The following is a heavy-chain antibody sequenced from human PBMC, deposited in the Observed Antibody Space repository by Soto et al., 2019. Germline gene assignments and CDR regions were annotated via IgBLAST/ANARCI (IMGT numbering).Heavy chain of an antibody. CDR3: ARERGYCSGGRCYSGDY. CDR1: GYTFTSYG. J-gene: IGHJ4*02. Sequence: QVQLVQSGAEVKKPGASVKVSCKASGYTFTSYGISWVRQAPGQGLEWMGWISAYNGNTNYAQKLQGRVTMTTDTSTRTAYVELRSLSAEDTAVYCCARERGYCSGGRCYSGDYWGEGTLVTVSS. D-gene: IGHD2-15*01. V-gene: IGHV1-18*01. CDR2: ISAYNGNT.